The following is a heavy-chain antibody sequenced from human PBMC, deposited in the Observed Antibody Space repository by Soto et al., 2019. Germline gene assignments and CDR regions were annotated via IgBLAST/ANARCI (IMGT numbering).Heavy chain of an antibody. CDR3: ARVRFLEWLSPHYYYMDV. J-gene: IGHJ6*03. CDR2: IYYSGST. V-gene: IGHV4-39*01. Sequence: SETLSLTCTVSGGPISSSSYYWGWIRQPPRKGLEWIGNIYYSGSTYYNPSLKSRVIISGDTSKKQFSLKLSSVTAADTAVYYCARVRFLEWLSPHYYYMDVWGKGTTVTVSS. D-gene: IGHD3-3*01. CDR1: GGPISSSSYY.